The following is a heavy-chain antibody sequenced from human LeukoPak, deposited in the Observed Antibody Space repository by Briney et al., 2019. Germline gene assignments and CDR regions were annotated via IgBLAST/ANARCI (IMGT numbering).Heavy chain of an antibody. J-gene: IGHJ4*02. CDR2: ISSSGSTI. D-gene: IGHD6-13*01. Sequence: GGSLRLSCAASGFTFSSYEMNWVRQAPGKGLEWVSYISSSGSTIYHADSVKGRFTISRDNAKNSLYLQMNSLRAEDTAVYYCAKDSHSWSRDYWGQGTLVTVSS. CDR3: AKDSHSWSRDY. CDR1: GFTFSSYE. V-gene: IGHV3-48*03.